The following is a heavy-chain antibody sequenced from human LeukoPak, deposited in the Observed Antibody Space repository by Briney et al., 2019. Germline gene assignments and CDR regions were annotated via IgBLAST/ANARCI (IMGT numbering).Heavy chain of an antibody. V-gene: IGHV3-23*01. CDR3: AKAPVTTCSGAYCYPFDY. CDR2: ISVSGNT. CDR1: GFTLSSYA. Sequence: PGGSLRLSCAASGFTLSSYAMSWVRQAPGKGLEWDSAISVSGNTYHAYSVKGRFTISRDSSKNTLYLQMNRLRAEDAAVYYCAKAPVTTCSGAYCYPFDYWGQGTLVTVSS. D-gene: IGHD2-21*01. J-gene: IGHJ4*02.